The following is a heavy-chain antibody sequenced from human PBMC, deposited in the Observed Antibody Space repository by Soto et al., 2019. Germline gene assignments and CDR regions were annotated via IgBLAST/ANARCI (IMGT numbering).Heavy chain of an antibody. D-gene: IGHD2-21*02. Sequence: GGSLRLSCAASGFTFSSYGMHWVHQAPGKGLEWVAVIWYDGSNKYYADSVKGRFTISRDNSKNTLYLQMNSLRAEDTAVYYCARPYCGGDCYPPYYFDYWGQGTLVTVSS. CDR2: IWYDGSNK. J-gene: IGHJ4*02. CDR1: GFTFSSYG. V-gene: IGHV3-33*01. CDR3: ARPYCGGDCYPPYYFDY.